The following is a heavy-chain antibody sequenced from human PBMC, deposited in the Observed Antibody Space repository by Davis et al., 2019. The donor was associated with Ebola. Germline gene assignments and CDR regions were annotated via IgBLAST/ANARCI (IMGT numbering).Heavy chain of an antibody. CDR1: GGTFSSYA. CDR3: ARGRGHYEYSGGDY. CDR2: INPSGGST. J-gene: IGHJ4*02. Sequence: ASVKVSCKASGGTFSSYAISWVRQAPGQGLEWMGIINPSGGSTTYAQKFQGRVTMTRDTSTRTVYMELSSLRSEDTAVYYCARGRGHYEYSGGDYWGQGTLVIVSS. V-gene: IGHV1-46*01. D-gene: IGHD2-21*01.